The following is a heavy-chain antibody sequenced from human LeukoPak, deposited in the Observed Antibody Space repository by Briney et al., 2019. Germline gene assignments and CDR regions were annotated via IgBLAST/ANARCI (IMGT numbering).Heavy chain of an antibody. V-gene: IGHV3-21*01. CDR2: ISSSSSYI. CDR3: ARVPGYSGDY. CDR1: GFTFSSYS. Sequence: GGSLRLSCAASGFTFSSYSMNWVRQAPGNGLEWVSSISSSSSYIYYADSVKGRFTISGDNAKNSLYLQMNSLRAEDTAVYYCARVPGYSGDYWGQGTLVTVSS. J-gene: IGHJ4*02. D-gene: IGHD3-10*01.